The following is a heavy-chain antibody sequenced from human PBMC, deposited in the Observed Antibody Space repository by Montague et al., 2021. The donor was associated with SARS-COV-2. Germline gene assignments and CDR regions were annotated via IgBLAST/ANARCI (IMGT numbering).Heavy chain of an antibody. D-gene: IGHD3-16*01. Sequence: SETLSLICTVSGGSISSSGYYWGWIRQPPRKGLEWIGSIYYSGSSYYNPSLKSRVTISVDTSKNQFSLRLSSVTAADTAVYYCARHRRGGLVVGALNGMDPWGQGTLVTVSS. CDR1: GGSISSSGYY. CDR2: IYYSGSS. J-gene: IGHJ5*02. CDR3: ARHRRGGLVVGALNGMDP. V-gene: IGHV4-39*01.